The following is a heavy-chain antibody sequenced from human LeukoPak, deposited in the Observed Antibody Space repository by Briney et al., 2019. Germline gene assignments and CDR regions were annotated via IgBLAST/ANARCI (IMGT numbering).Heavy chain of an antibody. CDR1: GGSFSGYY. V-gene: IGHV4-34*01. J-gene: IGHJ4*02. D-gene: IGHD2-21*02. CDR2: INHSGST. CDR3: ARSSAYCGGDCYPNFDY. Sequence: SETLSLTCAVYGGSFSGYYWSWIRQPPGKGLEWIGEINHSGSTNYNPSLKSRVTISVDTSKNQFSLKLSSVTAADTAVYYCARSSAYCGGDCYPNFDYWGQGTLVTVSS.